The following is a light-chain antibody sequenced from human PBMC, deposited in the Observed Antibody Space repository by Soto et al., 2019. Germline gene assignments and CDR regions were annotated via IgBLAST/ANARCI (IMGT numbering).Light chain of an antibody. CDR3: QQYTSYWT. CDR1: QTITNW. Sequence: DIQMTQSPSILSASVGDRVTITFRSSQTITNWLAWYQQKPGKAPKLLIYDASTLEGGVPSRFSGSGSGTEFTLTISSLQPDDYATYYCQQYTSYWTFGQGTKVDI. CDR2: DAS. J-gene: IGKJ1*01. V-gene: IGKV1-5*01.